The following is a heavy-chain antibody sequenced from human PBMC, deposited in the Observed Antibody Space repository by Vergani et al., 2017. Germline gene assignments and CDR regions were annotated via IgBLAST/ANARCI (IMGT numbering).Heavy chain of an antibody. V-gene: IGHV1-58*02. J-gene: IGHJ6*02. CDR1: GFTFTSSA. CDR2: IVVGSGNT. Sequence: QMQLVQSGPEVKKPGTSVKVSCKASGFTFTSSAMQWVRQARGQRLEWIGWIVVGSGNTNYAQKFQERVTITRDMATSTAYMELSSLRSEYTAVYYCAAGVPMVRGVIKRYYYGMDVWGQGTTVTVSS. CDR3: AAGVPMVRGVIKRYYYGMDV. D-gene: IGHD3-10*01.